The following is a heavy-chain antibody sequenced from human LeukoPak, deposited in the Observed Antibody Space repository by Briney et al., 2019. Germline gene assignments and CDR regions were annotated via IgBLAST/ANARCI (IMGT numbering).Heavy chain of an antibody. V-gene: IGHV3-7*01. CDR2: IKEDGSMK. Sequence: GGSLRLSCAASGFTISGYWMSWVRQAPGKGLEWVANIKEDGSMKYYVDSVKGRFTISRDNAKNSLYLQMNSLRDDDTAVYYCTRSAYDYGGNRPETFDIWGQGTMVTVSS. CDR1: GFTISGYW. D-gene: IGHD4-23*01. CDR3: TRSAYDYGGNRPETFDI. J-gene: IGHJ3*02.